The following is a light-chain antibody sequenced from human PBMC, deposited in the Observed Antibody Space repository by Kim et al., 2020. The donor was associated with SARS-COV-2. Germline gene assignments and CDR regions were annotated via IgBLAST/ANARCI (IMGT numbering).Light chain of an antibody. CDR3: QVWDSSSDQV. V-gene: IGLV3-21*04. CDR2: YDS. J-gene: IGLJ3*02. Sequence: VDPGKTARITCGGNNIGNKSVHWYQQKPGQAPVLVIYYDSDRPSGIPERFSGSNSGNTATLTISRVEAGDEADYYCQVWDSSSDQVFGGGTKLTVL. CDR1: NIGNKS.